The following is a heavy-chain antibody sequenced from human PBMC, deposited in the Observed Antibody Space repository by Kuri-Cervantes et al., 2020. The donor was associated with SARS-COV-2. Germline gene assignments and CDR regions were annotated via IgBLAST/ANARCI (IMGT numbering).Heavy chain of an antibody. CDR1: GFTFNTYS. Sequence: GESLKISCAASGFTFNTYSMDWVRQAPGKGLEWVSSISSRSIYIKYADSVKGRFTISRDDAKKSLYLQMNSLRAEDTAMYFCARDYGSGRRFDFWGQGSLVTVSS. D-gene: IGHD3-10*01. CDR3: ARDYGSGRRFDF. V-gene: IGHV3-21*01. J-gene: IGHJ4*02. CDR2: ISSRSIYI.